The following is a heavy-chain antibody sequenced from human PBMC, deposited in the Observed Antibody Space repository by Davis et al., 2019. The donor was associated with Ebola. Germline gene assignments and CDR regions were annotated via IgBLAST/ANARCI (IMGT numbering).Heavy chain of an antibody. CDR1: AGSFTAYV. CDR2: INNSGTT. Sequence: SETLSLICAVYAGSFTAYVWSWIRQPPGKGLEWIGYINNSGTTKYNPSLKSRVTISMDTSKNQFYLRLDSVTTADTAVYYCARTAMTSVSELGLGYNYFAPWGQGTRVSVST. V-gene: IGHV4-34*01. CDR3: ARTAMTSVSELGLGYNYFAP. J-gene: IGHJ5*02. D-gene: IGHD2-21*02.